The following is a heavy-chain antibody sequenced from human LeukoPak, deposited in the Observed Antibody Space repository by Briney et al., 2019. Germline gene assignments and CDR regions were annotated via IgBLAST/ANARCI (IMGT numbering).Heavy chain of an antibody. V-gene: IGHV3-48*03. CDR1: GFTFSSYE. CDR3: ARDSTVVAAFDY. D-gene: IGHD2-15*01. CDR2: ISSSGSTI. Sequence: PGGSLRLSCPASGFTFSSYEMNWLRQAPGKGLEWVSYISSSGSTIYYADSVKGRFTISRDNAKNSLYLQMNSLRAEDTAVYYCARDSTVVAAFDYWGQGTLVTVSS. J-gene: IGHJ4*02.